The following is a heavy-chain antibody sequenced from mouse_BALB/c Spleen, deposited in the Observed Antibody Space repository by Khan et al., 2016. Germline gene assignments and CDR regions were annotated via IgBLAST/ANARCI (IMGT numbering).Heavy chain of an antibody. D-gene: IGHD4-1*01. J-gene: IGHJ2*01. V-gene: IGHV1-80*01. CDR3: ARGVGPDY. CDR1: GYAFSTYW. CDR2: IYPGDGDT. Sequence: VQLQESGAELVRPGSSVKISCKASGYAFSTYWMNWVKQRPGQGLEWIGHIYPGDGDTNYNGNFKYKATLTADKSSNTAYMQLSSLTSEDSAVYFCARGVGPDYWGQGTTLTVSS.